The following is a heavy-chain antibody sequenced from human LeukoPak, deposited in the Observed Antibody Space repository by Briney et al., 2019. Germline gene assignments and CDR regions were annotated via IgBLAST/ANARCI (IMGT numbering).Heavy chain of an antibody. D-gene: IGHD4-11*01. V-gene: IGHV3-48*01. CDR1: GFTFSSYS. J-gene: IGHJ4*02. CDR3: ARGGLQGDY. Sequence: GGSLRLSCAASGFTFSSYSMNWVRQAPGKGLEWVSYISSSSGTIYYADSVKGRFTISRDNAENSLYLQMSSLRAEDTAVYYCARGGLQGDYWGQGTLVTVSS. CDR2: ISSSSGTI.